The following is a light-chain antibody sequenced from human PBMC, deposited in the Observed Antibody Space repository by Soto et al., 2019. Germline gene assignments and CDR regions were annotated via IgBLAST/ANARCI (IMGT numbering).Light chain of an antibody. V-gene: IGLV2-14*01. CDR2: DIT. J-gene: IGLJ1*01. CDR3: VSFTTSKSYV. CDR1: SSDVGAYIF. Sequence: QSVLTQPASVSGSPGQSITISCTGTSSDVGAYIFVSWYQQYPGKAPKLMIYDITNRPSGVSNRFSGSKAGNTASLTISGLQAEDEADYYCVSFTTSKSYVFGTGTKAHRP.